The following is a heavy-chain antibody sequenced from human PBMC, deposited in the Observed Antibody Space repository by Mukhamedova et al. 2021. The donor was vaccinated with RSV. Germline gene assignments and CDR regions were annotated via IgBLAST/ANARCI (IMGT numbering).Heavy chain of an antibody. D-gene: IGHD6-19*01. CDR3: TRHKASQGLAPWEDY. J-gene: IGHJ4*02. V-gene: IGHV3-73*01. Sequence: GKGRFTISRDDSKNTAYLQMNSLKTEDTAVYYCTRHKASQGLAPWEDYWGQGTLVTVSS.